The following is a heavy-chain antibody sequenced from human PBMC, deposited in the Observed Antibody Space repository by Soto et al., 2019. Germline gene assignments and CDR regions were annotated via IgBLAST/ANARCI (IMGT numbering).Heavy chain of an antibody. V-gene: IGHV4-59*01. Sequence: SETLSLTCTVSGGSINKNYWGWIRQSPGKGLEWIGHIYHSGSTKYNSSLKSRVFISIDASRNQFSLRPTSVTAADTAIYYCARDLLGGGNSVGAFDIWGQGTMVT. CDR1: GGSINKNY. CDR2: IYHSGST. J-gene: IGHJ3*02. D-gene: IGHD2-21*02. CDR3: ARDLLGGGNSVGAFDI.